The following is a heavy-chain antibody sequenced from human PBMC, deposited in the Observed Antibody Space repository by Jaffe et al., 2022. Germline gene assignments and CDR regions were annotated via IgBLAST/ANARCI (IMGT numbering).Heavy chain of an antibody. CDR3: ARARSTLGLHSPSSSSFDY. Sequence: QVQLQQWGAGLLKPSETLSLTCAVYGGSFSGYYWSWIRQPPGKGLEWIGEINHSGSTNYNPSLKSRVTISVDTSKNQFSLKLSSVTAADTAVYYCARARSTLGLHSPSSSSFDYWGQGTLVTVSS. CDR1: GGSFSGYY. CDR2: INHSGST. J-gene: IGHJ4*02. D-gene: IGHD6-13*01. V-gene: IGHV4-34*01.